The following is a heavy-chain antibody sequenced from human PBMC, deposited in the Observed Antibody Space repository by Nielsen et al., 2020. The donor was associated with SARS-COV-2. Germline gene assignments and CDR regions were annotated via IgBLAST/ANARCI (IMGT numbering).Heavy chain of an antibody. CDR3: ASTYSGYFDY. V-gene: IGHV3-64*04. J-gene: IGHJ4*02. D-gene: IGHD1-26*01. Sequence: GESLKISCSASGFTFSSFTMHWVRQAPGRELEYVSALNSNGHSTYYADSVKGRFTISRHNSKNTLYLQMNSLRAEDTAVYYCASTYSGYFDYWGQGTLVTVSS. CDR1: GFTFSSFT. CDR2: LNSNGHST.